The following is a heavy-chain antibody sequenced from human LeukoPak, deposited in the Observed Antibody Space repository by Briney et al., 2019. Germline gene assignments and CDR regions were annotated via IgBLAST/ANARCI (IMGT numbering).Heavy chain of an antibody. CDR1: GFTFSAYW. V-gene: IGHV3-74*01. D-gene: IGHD1-1*01. J-gene: IGHJ4*02. Sequence: PGGSLRLSCAASGFTFSAYWMHWVRQVPGKGLVWVSRINNDGTATFFADSVKGRFTISRDNAKNTLYLQMDSLRAEDTAMYYCARAILEPGKTHEYWGQGTLVTVSS. CDR2: INNDGTAT. CDR3: ARAILEPGKTHEY.